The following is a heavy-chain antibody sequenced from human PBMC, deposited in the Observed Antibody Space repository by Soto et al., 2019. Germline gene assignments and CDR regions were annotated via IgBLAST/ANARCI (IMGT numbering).Heavy chain of an antibody. V-gene: IGHV1-2*02. Sequence: QLHLVQSGAVVKKPGASVTVSCSASGYPVTAYYMHWVRQAPGRGLEWMGGINPATGAAKYTQTFQGRVTMPRDTSTRTAFLELRGLTSEDTAVFCCARGGGVGVAGSAAFDMWGQGTLVTVSS. J-gene: IGHJ3*02. CDR3: ARGGGVGVAGSAAFDM. CDR1: GYPVTAYY. D-gene: IGHD3-3*01. CDR2: INPATGAA.